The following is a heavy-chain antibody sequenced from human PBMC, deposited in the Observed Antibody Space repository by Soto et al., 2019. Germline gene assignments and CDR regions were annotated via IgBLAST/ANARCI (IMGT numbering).Heavy chain of an antibody. CDR3: ARGGTFAYDTSGYSVY. Sequence: ASVKVSCKTSGYTFSAYYMHWVRQAPGQGLEWMGWINPKSGGTLYAQKFQGRVTMTRDTSISTAYMELSRLRSDNTAVYYCARGGTFAYDTSGYSVYWGQGTLVTVSS. V-gene: IGHV1-2*02. CDR2: INPKSGGT. D-gene: IGHD3-22*01. J-gene: IGHJ4*02. CDR1: GYTFSAYY.